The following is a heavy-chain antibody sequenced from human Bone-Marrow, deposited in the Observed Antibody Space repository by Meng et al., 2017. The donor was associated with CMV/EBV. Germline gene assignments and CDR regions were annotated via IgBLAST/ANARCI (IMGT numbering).Heavy chain of an antibody. Sequence: ASVKVSCKASGYTFTGYYMHWVRQAPGQGLEWMGWINPNSGGTNYAQKFQGRVTMTRDTSISTAYMELSRLRSDDTAVYYCARLARLSSRGYCSSTSCHYYYYGMDVWGQGTTVTFSS. CDR3: ARLARLSSRGYCSSTSCHYYYYGMDV. J-gene: IGHJ6*02. V-gene: IGHV1-2*02. D-gene: IGHD2-2*01. CDR2: INPNSGGT. CDR1: GYTFTGYY.